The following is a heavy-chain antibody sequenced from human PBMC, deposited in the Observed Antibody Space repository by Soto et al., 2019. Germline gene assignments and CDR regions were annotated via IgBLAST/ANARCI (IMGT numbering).Heavy chain of an antibody. D-gene: IGHD6-6*01. J-gene: IGHJ6*03. V-gene: IGHV3-64*01. Sequence: EVQLAESGGGLAQPGGSLRLSCAASGFTLSGYAMEWVRQAPGKGLEYVSGISSNWVCTYYANSVQGRFPISRDNSKNTVYLQMGSLRPEDMAVYYCARRARPDFYYMDVWGKGTTVTVSS. CDR2: ISSNWVCT. CDR1: GFTLSGYA. CDR3: ARRARPDFYYMDV.